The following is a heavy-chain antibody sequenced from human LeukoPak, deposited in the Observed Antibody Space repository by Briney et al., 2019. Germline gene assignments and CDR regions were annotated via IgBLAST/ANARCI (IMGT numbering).Heavy chain of an antibody. D-gene: IGHD5-18*01. Sequence: ASVKVSCKASGYTFTSYYMHWVRQAPGQGLEWIGIINPSGGSTSYAQKFQGRVTMTRDTSTSTVYMELSSLRSEDTAVYYCARDLTAMVTYYYYGMDVWGQGTTVTVSS. J-gene: IGHJ6*02. V-gene: IGHV1-46*01. CDR3: ARDLTAMVTYYYYGMDV. CDR1: GYTFTSYY. CDR2: INPSGGST.